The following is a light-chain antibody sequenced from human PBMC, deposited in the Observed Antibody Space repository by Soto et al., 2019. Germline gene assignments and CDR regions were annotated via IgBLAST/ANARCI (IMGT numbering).Light chain of an antibody. CDR1: QSVSSNY. CDR3: QQYGSTPPT. Sequence: EIVLTQSPGTLSLSPGDRATLSCRASQSVSSNYFAWYQRRPGQTLRLLIYAAAKRATGIPDRFSGSGSGTYFTLTISTLEPDDFAVYFCQQYGSTPPTFGQGTKLEIK. V-gene: IGKV3-20*01. CDR2: AAA. J-gene: IGKJ2*01.